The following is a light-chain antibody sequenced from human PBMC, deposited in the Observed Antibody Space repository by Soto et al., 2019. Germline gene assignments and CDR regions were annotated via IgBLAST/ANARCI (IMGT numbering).Light chain of an antibody. CDR2: GAS. CDR3: QQYNDWPRT. CDR1: QSISSN. J-gene: IGKJ1*01. Sequence: EIVMTQSPATLSVTPGERATLSCRASQSISSNLAWYQQKPGQAPRLLIYGASTRATAIPARFSGSGSGTEFTLTISSLQSEDFAVYYCQQYNDWPRTFGQRTKVDIK. V-gene: IGKV3-15*01.